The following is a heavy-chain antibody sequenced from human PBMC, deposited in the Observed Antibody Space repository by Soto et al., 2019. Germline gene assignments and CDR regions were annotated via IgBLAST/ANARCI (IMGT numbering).Heavy chain of an antibody. CDR1: GHTFTGYY. CDR2: INPNSGGT. V-gene: IGHV1-2*04. CDR3: AREGKLVEDTAMVDAFDI. D-gene: IGHD5-18*01. J-gene: IGHJ3*02. Sequence: ASVKVSCKASGHTFTGYYMHWVRQAPGQGLEWMGWINPNSGGTNYAQKFQGWVTMTRDTSISTAYMELSRLRSDDTAVYYCAREGKLVEDTAMVDAFDIWGQGTMVTVSS.